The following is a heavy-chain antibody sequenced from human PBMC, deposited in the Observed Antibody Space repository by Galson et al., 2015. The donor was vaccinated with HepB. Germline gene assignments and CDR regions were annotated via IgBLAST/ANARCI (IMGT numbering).Heavy chain of an antibody. V-gene: IGHV1-69*13. Sequence: SVKVSCKASGGTFSSYAISWVRQAPGQGLEWMGGIIPIFGTANYAQKFQGRVTITADESTSTAYMELSSLRSEDTAVYYCARGKELYCSGGSCYSRNFGHDAFDIWGRGTMVTVSS. D-gene: IGHD2-15*01. CDR1: GGTFSSYA. CDR3: ARGKELYCSGGSCYSRNFGHDAFDI. J-gene: IGHJ3*02. CDR2: IIPIFGTA.